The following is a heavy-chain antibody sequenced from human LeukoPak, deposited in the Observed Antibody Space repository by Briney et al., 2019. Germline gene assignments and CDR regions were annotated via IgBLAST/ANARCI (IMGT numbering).Heavy chain of an antibody. J-gene: IGHJ6*03. D-gene: IGHD6-6*01. CDR1: GGSISSSSYY. CDR2: IYYSGST. CDR3: ARGLYRLPIAARPNYYYYMDV. Sequence: SETLSLTCTVSGGSISSSSYYWGWIRQPPGKGLEWIGSIYYSGSTYYNPSLKSRVTISVDTSKNQFSLKLSSVTAADTAVYYCARGLYRLPIAARPNYYYYMDVWGKGTTVTVSS. V-gene: IGHV4-39*01.